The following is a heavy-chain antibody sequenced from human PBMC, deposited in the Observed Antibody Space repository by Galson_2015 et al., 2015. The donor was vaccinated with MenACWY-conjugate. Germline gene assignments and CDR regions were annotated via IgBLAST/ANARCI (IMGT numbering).Heavy chain of an antibody. CDR2: ISASSTYI. CDR1: GFTFSSYS. Sequence: SLRLSCAASGFTFSSYSMSWVRQAPGKGLEWVSSISASSTYIYYADSVKGRFTISRDNAKNSLYLQMNSLRAEDTAVYYCARAGGATGSPHWFDPWGQGTLVTVSS. CDR3: ARAGGATGSPHWFDP. V-gene: IGHV3-21*01. J-gene: IGHJ5*02. D-gene: IGHD1-26*01.